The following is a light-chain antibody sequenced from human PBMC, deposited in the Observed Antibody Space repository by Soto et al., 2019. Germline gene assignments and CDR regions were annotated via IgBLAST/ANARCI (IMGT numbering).Light chain of an antibody. V-gene: IGKV3-20*01. CDR3: LQFDISPLYP. CDR2: GAS. Sequence: EIVVTQSPGTLSRSPGERATLSCRASQSVSNNYLAWYQQKPGQAPRLLIYGASTRATGIPDRFSGSGSGTDFSLTISRLELEDFAVYYCLQFDISPLYPFGQGTKVDIK. CDR1: QSVSNNY. J-gene: IGKJ2*01.